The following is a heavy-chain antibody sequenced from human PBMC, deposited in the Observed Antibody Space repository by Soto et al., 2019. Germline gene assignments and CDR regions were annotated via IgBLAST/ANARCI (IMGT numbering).Heavy chain of an antibody. CDR2: IYYSGST. D-gene: IGHD6-13*01. CDR3: ARTGQYVAGKHFEY. J-gene: IGHJ4*02. CDR1: GGSISNYY. V-gene: IGHV4-59*01. Sequence: SETLSLTCNVSGGSISNYYWSWIRQPPGKGLEWIGYIYYSGSTNYSPSLKSRVTISVDTSKNQFSLKLSSVTAADAAVYYCARTGQYVAGKHFEYWGQGTLVTVSS.